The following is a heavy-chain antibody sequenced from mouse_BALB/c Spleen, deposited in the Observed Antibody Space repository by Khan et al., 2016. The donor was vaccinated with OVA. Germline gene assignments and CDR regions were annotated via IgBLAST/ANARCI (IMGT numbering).Heavy chain of an antibody. CDR3: VREGWDY. CDR2: IRTKSNNYTT. V-gene: IGHV10S3*01. Sequence: EVQLVETGGGLVRPKGSLKLSCAASGFTFNTNAMTWVRQAPGKGLEWLARIRTKSNNYTTYYADSVKDRFTISRDDSQSRLYLQMNNLESEDTAMYYCVREGWDYWGRGTSVTVSS. CDR1: GFTFNTNA. J-gene: IGHJ4*01.